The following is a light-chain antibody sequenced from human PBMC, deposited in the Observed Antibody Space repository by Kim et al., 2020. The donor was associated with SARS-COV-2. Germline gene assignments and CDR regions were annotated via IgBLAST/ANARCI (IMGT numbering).Light chain of an antibody. CDR2: GAS. CDR1: QSVSSSY. Sequence: EIVLTQSPGPLSLSPGERATLSCRASQSVSSSYLAWYQHKPGQGPRLLIYGASSRATGIPDRFSGSGSGTDFTLTISRLEPEDYAVYYCQQYGRPPRTFGQGTKVDIK. J-gene: IGKJ1*01. V-gene: IGKV3-20*01. CDR3: QQYGRPPRT.